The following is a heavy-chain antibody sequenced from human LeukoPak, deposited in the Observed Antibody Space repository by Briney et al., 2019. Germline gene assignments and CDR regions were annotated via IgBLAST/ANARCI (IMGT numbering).Heavy chain of an antibody. CDR2: ISAYNGNT. Sequence: ASVTVSCKASGHTFTSYGISWVRQAPGQGLEWMGWISAYNGNTNYAQKLQGRVTMTTDTSTSTAYMELRSLRSDDTAVYYCARDKFTYYYDSSGYESGFDPWGQGTLVTVSP. CDR1: GHTFTSYG. J-gene: IGHJ5*02. D-gene: IGHD3-22*01. CDR3: ARDKFTYYYDSSGYESGFDP. V-gene: IGHV1-18*01.